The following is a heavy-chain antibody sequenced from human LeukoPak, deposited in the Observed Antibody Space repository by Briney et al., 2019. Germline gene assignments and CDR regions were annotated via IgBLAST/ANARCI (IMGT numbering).Heavy chain of an antibody. V-gene: IGHV1-2*02. D-gene: IGHD3-22*01. J-gene: IGHJ6*03. Sequence: ASVKVSCKASGYTFTGYYKHWVRQAPGQGLEWMGWINPNSGGTNYAQKFQGRVTMTRDTSISTAYMELSRLRSDDTAVYYCARDPTLEYYYGSSGSQNVYMDVWGKGTTVTVSS. CDR1: GYTFTGYY. CDR2: INPNSGGT. CDR3: ARDPTLEYYYGSSGSQNVYMDV.